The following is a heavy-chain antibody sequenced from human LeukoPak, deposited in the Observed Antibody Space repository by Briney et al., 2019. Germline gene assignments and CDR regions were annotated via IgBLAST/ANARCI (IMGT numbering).Heavy chain of an antibody. D-gene: IGHD2-2*01. Sequence: SETLSLTCTVSGGSISSSSYYWGWIRQPPGKGLEWIGSIYYSGSTYYNPSLKSRVTISVDTSKNQFSLKLSSVTAADTAVYYCARVHCSSTSCYEDYWGQGTLVTVSS. CDR3: ARVHCSSTSCYEDY. CDR1: GGSISSSSYY. CDR2: IYYSGST. V-gene: IGHV4-39*07. J-gene: IGHJ4*02.